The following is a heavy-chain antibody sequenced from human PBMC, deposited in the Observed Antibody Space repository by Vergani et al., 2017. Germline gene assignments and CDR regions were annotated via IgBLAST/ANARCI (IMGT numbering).Heavy chain of an antibody. CDR3: AKANPRNSGYDYRYYYHARDV. Sequence: EVQLLESGGDLVQPGGSLRLSCAASGFTFNHYAMNWVRQAPGKGLEWVSVISGSGGSTYYAGSVKGRFTISRDSSKNTLYLQMNSLSAGDTAVYYCAKANPRNSGYDYRYYYHARDVWGQGTTVTVSS. CDR1: GFTFNHYA. CDR2: ISGSGGST. D-gene: IGHD5-12*01. V-gene: IGHV3-23*01. J-gene: IGHJ6*02.